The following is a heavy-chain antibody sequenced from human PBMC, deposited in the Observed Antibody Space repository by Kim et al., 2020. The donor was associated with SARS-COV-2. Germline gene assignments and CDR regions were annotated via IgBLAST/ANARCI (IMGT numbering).Heavy chain of an antibody. J-gene: IGHJ4*02. V-gene: IGHV3-30*04. Sequence: GGSLRLSCAASGFTFSSYAMHWVRQAPGKGLEWVAVISYDGSNKYYADSVKGRFTISRDNSKNTLYLQMNSLRAEDTAVYYCARDRRDYSGYYHTFDYWGQGTLVTVSS. D-gene: IGHD3-22*01. CDR1: GFTFSSYA. CDR3: ARDRRDYSGYYHTFDY. CDR2: ISYDGSNK.